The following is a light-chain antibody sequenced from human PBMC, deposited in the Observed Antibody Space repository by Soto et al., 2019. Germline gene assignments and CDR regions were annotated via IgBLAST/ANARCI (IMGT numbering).Light chain of an antibody. Sequence: EIVLTQSPGTLSLSPGERATLSCRASQSASSTYLAWYQQKPGQAPRLLIYGASSRATGIPDRFSGSGSGTDFTLTISRLEPEDFAVYYCQQYGRSPRTFGQGTKVDI. CDR3: QQYGRSPRT. V-gene: IGKV3-20*01. J-gene: IGKJ1*01. CDR1: QSASSTY. CDR2: GAS.